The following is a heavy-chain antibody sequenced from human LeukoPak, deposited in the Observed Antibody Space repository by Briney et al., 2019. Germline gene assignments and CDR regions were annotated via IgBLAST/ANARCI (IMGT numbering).Heavy chain of an antibody. Sequence: GESLKISCKGSGYSFTSYWIGWVRQMPGKGLEWMGIIYPGDSDTRYSPSFQGQVTISADKSISTAYPQWSSLKASDTAMYYCARLGSRRDGYNNWFDPWGQGTLVTVSS. CDR2: IYPGDSDT. CDR1: GYSFTSYW. J-gene: IGHJ5*02. D-gene: IGHD5-12*01. V-gene: IGHV5-51*01. CDR3: ARLGSRRDGYNNWFDP.